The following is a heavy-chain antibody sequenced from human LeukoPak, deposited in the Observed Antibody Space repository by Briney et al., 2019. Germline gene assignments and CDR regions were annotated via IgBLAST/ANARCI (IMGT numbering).Heavy chain of an antibody. Sequence: GGSLRLSCAASGFTFSSYWMTWVRQAPGKGLEWVANIKQDASERYYVDSVKGRFTISRDNAKNSLYLQMNSLRAENTAVYYCATPTAGTWHFDYWGQGTLVTVSS. D-gene: IGHD1-1*01. CDR1: GFTFSSYW. J-gene: IGHJ4*02. V-gene: IGHV3-7*01. CDR2: IKQDASER. CDR3: ATPTAGTWHFDY.